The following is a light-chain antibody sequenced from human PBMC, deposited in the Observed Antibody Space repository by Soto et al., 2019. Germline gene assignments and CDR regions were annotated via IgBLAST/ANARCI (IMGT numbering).Light chain of an antibody. CDR2: DAS. J-gene: IGKJ1*01. Sequence: DIQMTQSPSTLSASVGDRVTITCRASQSISSWLAWYQQKPGKAPKLLIYDASSLESEVPSRFSGIGSGTEFTLTSSSLQPDDFATYYCQQYKSYSLFGQGTKVEIK. CDR1: QSISSW. CDR3: QQYKSYSL. V-gene: IGKV1-5*01.